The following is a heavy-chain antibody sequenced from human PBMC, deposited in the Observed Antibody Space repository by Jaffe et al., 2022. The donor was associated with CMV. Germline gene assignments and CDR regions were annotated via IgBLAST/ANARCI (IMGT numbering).Heavy chain of an antibody. CDR2: IDPSDSYT. Sequence: EVQLVQSGAEVKKPGESLRISCKGSGYSFTSYWISWVRQMPGKGLEWMGRIDPSDSYTNYSPSFQGHVTISADKSISTAYLQWSSLKASDTAMYYCARQVDSCLSTSCYGVAYMDVWGKGTTVTVSS. CDR3: ARQVDSCLSTSCYGVAYMDV. D-gene: IGHD2-2*01. J-gene: IGHJ6*03. V-gene: IGHV5-10-1*03. CDR1: GYSFTSYW.